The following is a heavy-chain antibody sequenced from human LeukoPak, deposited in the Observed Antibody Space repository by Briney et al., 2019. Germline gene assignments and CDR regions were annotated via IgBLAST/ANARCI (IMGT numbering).Heavy chain of an antibody. CDR2: ISGSGGNT. V-gene: IGHV3-23*01. CDR1: GFTFSNYA. CDR3: TRKSASENSGTYFVMVAY. J-gene: IGHJ4*02. Sequence: GGSLRLSCAASGFTFSNYAINWVRQAPGKGLEWVSTISGSGGNTYYADSVKGRFTISRDNTKNTLYLQMNSLRADDTAIYYCTRKSASENSGTYFVMVAYWGQGTLVTVSS. D-gene: IGHD2-15*01.